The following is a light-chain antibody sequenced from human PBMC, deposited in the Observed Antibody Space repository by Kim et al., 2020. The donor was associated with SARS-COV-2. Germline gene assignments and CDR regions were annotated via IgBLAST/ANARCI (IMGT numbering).Light chain of an antibody. V-gene: IGKV3-20*01. Sequence: EIALTQSPGILSLSPGDRATLSCRASQRLSSNWLAWFQQKPGQAPRLLIYGASRRATGIPDRFSGSGSGTDFTLTISRLEPEDFAVYYCQHYDSSLFTFGPGTKVDIK. J-gene: IGKJ3*01. CDR2: GAS. CDR3: QHYDSSLFT. CDR1: QRLSSNW.